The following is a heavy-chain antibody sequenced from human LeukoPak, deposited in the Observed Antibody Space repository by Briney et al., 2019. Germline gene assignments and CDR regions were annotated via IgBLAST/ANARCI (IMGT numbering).Heavy chain of an antibody. CDR3: VRGRQMPFDY. J-gene: IGHJ4*02. CDR2: INNDGSDI. CDR1: GFTFSSYW. D-gene: IGHD2-2*01. V-gene: IGHV3-74*03. Sequence: GGSLRLSCAASGFTFSSYWMHWVRQDPGKGLVWVSHINNDGSDIMYADSVKGRFTISRDNAKSTPYLQMNSLRAEDTAVYHCVRGRQMPFDYWGQGTLVTVSS.